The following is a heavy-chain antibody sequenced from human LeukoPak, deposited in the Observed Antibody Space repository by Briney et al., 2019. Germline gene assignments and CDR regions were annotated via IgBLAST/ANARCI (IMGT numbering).Heavy chain of an antibody. V-gene: IGHV1-3*01. D-gene: IGHD3-22*01. Sequence: VASVKVSCTASGYTFTSYAMHWVRQAPGQRLEWMGWINAGNGNRKYSQKFQGRVTITRDTSASTAYMELSSLRSEDTAVYYCAAGDYYDSSGYWGYYYYYGMDVWGQGTTVTVSS. CDR2: INAGNGNR. CDR1: GYTFTSYA. CDR3: AAGDYYDSSGYWGYYYYYGMDV. J-gene: IGHJ6*02.